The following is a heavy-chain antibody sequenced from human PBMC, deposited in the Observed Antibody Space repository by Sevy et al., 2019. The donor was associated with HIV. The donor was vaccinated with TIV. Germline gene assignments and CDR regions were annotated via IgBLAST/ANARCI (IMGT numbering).Heavy chain of an antibody. V-gene: IGHV3-48*03. CDR2: ISSSGTTI. J-gene: IGHJ5*02. CDR3: ARVDANYDKGFDP. Sequence: GGSLRLSCEASGFTFSSYEMNWVRQAPWKGLEWVSYISSSGTTIKYADSVKGRFTISRDNAKNSLYMQMNSLRAEDTAVYYCARVDANYDKGFDPWGQGTLVTVPS. CDR1: GFTFSSYE. D-gene: IGHD3-22*01.